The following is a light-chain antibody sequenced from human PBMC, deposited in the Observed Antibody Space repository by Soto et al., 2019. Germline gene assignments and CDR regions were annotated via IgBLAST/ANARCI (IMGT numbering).Light chain of an antibody. CDR2: DVA. J-gene: IGLJ1*01. Sequence: QSALTQPASVSGSPGQSITISCTGTSTDVGRYNYVSWYQQHPGKAPKLMIYDVANRPSGVSNRFSGSKSGITASLTISGLQAEDEADYYCSSYTTSSTYVFGTETKLTV. CDR1: STDVGRYNY. CDR3: SSYTTSSTYV. V-gene: IGLV2-14*01.